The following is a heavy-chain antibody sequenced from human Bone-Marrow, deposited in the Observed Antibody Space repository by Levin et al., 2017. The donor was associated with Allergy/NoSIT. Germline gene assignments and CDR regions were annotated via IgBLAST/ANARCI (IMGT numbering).Heavy chain of an antibody. Sequence: GGSLRLSCAASGFTFSNYAMSWVRQAPGQGLEWVSAITGGGASTYYADSVKGRFTISRDNSKNTPYLPMNRLRADDTSVDYFAKDAHSSGRSDDNDYWGQGILVTVSS. V-gene: IGHV3-23*01. J-gene: IGHJ4*02. D-gene: IGHD6-19*01. CDR3: AKDAHSSGRSDDNDY. CDR1: GFTFSNYA. CDR2: ITGGGAST.